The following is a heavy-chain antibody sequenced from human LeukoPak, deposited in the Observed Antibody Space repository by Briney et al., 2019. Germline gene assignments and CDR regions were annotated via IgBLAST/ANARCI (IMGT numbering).Heavy chain of an antibody. Sequence: PSETLSLTCTVSGGSISSSSYYWGWIRQPPEKGLEWIGNIYHSGSTDYNPSLKSRITISVDTSKNQFSLELNSVTAADTAVYYCARERSLGSYFDYWGRGTLVTVSS. J-gene: IGHJ4*02. V-gene: IGHV4-39*07. CDR2: IYHSGST. D-gene: IGHD1-26*01. CDR1: GGSISSSSYY. CDR3: ARERSLGSYFDY.